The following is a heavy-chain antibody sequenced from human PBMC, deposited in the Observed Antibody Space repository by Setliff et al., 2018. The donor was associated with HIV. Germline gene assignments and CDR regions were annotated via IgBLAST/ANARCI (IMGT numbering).Heavy chain of an antibody. Sequence: ASVKVSCKSTGYTFTSYYLHWVRQVPGQGFEWMGIINPAGGSPTYTQKFQGRVTMTRDKSTSTVSLELRNLRSDDTALYYCARRYYTFLSGYYTDYWGQGTQVTVSS. J-gene: IGHJ4*02. CDR2: INPAGGSP. CDR3: ARRYYTFLSGYYTDY. D-gene: IGHD3-3*01. CDR1: GYTFTSYY. V-gene: IGHV1-46*01.